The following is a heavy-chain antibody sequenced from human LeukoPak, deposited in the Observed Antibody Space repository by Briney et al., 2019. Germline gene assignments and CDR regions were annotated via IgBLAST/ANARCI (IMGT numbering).Heavy chain of an antibody. CDR2: ISYDGSNK. CDR3: AKGFVGD. Sequence: GGSLRLSCAASGFTFSSYGMHWVRQAPGKGLEWVAVISYDGSNKYYADSVKGRFTISRDNSKNTLYLQMNSLRAEDTAVYYCAKGFVGDWGQGTLVTVSS. D-gene: IGHD3-10*01. J-gene: IGHJ4*02. V-gene: IGHV3-30*18. CDR1: GFTFSSYG.